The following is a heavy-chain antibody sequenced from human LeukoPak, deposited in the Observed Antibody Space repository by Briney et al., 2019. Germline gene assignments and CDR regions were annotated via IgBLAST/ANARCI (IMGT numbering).Heavy chain of an antibody. CDR3: ARADIVVVPAAKFVSWFDP. CDR2: IYYSGST. CDR1: GGSISSSSYY. V-gene: IGHV4-39*01. J-gene: IGHJ5*02. Sequence: SETLSLTCTVSGGSISSSSYYWGWIRQPPGKGLEWIGSIYYSGSTYYNPSLKSRVTISVDTSKNQFSLKLSSVTAADTAVYYCARADIVVVPAAKFVSWFDPWGQGTLVTVSS. D-gene: IGHD2-2*01.